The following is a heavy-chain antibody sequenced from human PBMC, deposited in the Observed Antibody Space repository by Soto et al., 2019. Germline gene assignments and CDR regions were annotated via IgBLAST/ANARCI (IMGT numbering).Heavy chain of an antibody. CDR3: ARVWSRDGYSIGH. CDR2: IYYSGNT. Sequence: QVQLQESGPGLVKPSQTLSLTCTVSGGSVSSGDYYWTWIRQPPGKGLEWIGYIYYSGNTHYNPSLKIRVNISVDTSKNQFSLKLSSVTAADTAVYYCARVWSRDGYSIGHWGQGTLVTVSS. J-gene: IGHJ4*02. D-gene: IGHD3-3*01. V-gene: IGHV4-30-4*01. CDR1: GGSVSSGDYY.